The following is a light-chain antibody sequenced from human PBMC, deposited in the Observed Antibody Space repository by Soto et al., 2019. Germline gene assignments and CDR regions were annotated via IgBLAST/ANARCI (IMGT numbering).Light chain of an antibody. CDR2: GNS. Sequence: QSALTQPPSVSGAPGQRVTISCTGSSSIGAGYDVHWYKQLPGTAPKLLIYGNSNRPSGVPDRFSGSKSGTSASLAITDLQVDDEADYYCQSYDRSLSADVVFGGGTQLTVL. J-gene: IGLJ2*01. CDR1: SSIGAGYD. V-gene: IGLV1-40*01. CDR3: QSYDRSLSADVV.